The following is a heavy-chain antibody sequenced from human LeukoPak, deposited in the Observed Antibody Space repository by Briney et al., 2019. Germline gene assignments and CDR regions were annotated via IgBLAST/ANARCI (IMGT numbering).Heavy chain of an antibody. D-gene: IGHD6-13*01. J-gene: IGHJ6*03. CDR2: ISSSGSSI. CDR1: GFTFSSYA. Sequence: GGSLRLSCAASGFTFSSYAMSWVRQAPGKGLEWVSYISSSGSSIYYADSVKGRFTISRDNAKNSLYLQMGSLRAEDTAVYYCARDYSSSWTGRYYYYMDVWGRGTTVTVSS. CDR3: ARDYSSSWTGRYYYYMDV. V-gene: IGHV3-48*03.